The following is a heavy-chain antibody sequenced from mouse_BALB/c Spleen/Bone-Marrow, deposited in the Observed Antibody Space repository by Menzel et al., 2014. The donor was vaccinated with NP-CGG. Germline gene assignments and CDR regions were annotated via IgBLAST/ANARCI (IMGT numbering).Heavy chain of an antibody. J-gene: IGHJ1*01. CDR1: GNTFTSYD. CDR3: VRSRLRDWYFDV. CDR2: IFPGDSTT. Sequence: VQLQQSGVELVKPGASVKLSCKASGNTFTSYDINWVRQRPEQGLEWIGWIFPGDSTTKYNEKFKGKATLSTDKSSSTFHMQLSRLTSEDSAVYFCVRSRLRDWYFDVWGAGTTVTISS. D-gene: IGHD1-2*01. V-gene: IGHV1S56*01.